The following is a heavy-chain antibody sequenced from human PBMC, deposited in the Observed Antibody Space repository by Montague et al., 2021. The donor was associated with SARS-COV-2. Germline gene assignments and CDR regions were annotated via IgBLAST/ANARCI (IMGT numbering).Heavy chain of an antibody. CDR1: GFTFSTYD. V-gene: IGHV3-23*01. CDR3: AKDRTFYDILTGYLTAWDFDD. D-gene: IGHD3-9*01. Sequence: SLRLSCAASGFTFSTYDMSWVRQAPGKGLEWVSAISVSGGSTYYADSXKGRFTISRDNSKNTLYLQMNSLRAEDTAVYYCAKDRTFYDILTGYLTAWDFDDWGQGTLVTVSS. J-gene: IGHJ4*02. CDR2: ISVSGGST.